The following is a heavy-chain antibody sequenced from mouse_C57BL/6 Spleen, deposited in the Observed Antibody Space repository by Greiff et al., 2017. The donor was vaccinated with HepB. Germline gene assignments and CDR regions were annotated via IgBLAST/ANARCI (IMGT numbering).Heavy chain of an antibody. CDR1: GFTFSSYG. CDR3: ARHGDYLDY. J-gene: IGHJ2*01. Sequence: EVMLVESGGDLVKPGGSLKLSCAASGFTFSSYGMSWVRQTPDKRLEWVATISSGGSYTYYPDSVKGRFTISRDNAKNTLYLQMSSLKSEDTAMYYCARHGDYLDYWGQGTTLTVSS. CDR2: ISSGGSYT. V-gene: IGHV5-6*01.